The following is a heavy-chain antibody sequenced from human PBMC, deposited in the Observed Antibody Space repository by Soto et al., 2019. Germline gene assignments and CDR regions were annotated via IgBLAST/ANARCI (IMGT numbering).Heavy chain of an antibody. J-gene: IGHJ4*02. V-gene: IGHV3-23*01. Sequence: GVSLRLSCVASGFSFSGYAMSWVRQAPGKGLVWVSSITGTGVSIYYADSVRGRFTISRDNSKNTLYLQMSSLRAEDAARYYCAKDSIPYSSSYDLDHWGRGALVTVSS. CDR1: GFSFSGYA. CDR3: AKDSIPYSSSYDLDH. D-gene: IGHD6-6*01. CDR2: ITGTGVSI.